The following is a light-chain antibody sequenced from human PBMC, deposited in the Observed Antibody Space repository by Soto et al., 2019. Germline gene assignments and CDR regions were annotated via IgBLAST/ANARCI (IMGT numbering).Light chain of an antibody. CDR3: CSHAGTKTFYV. Sequence: SVLTQPPSASGSPGQSVTISCTGTSSDIGAYDYVSWYQQHPGKAPKLIISEVNKRPSGVPDRFSASKSGNTASLTVSGLQAEDEADYYCCSHAGTKTFYVFGTGTKVTVL. CDR2: EVN. J-gene: IGLJ1*01. V-gene: IGLV2-8*01. CDR1: SSDIGAYDY.